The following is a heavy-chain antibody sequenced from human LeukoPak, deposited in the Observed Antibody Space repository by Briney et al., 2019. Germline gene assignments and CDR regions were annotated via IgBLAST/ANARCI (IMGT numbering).Heavy chain of an antibody. V-gene: IGHV3-11*01. CDR3: ATDGAGFDT. CDR1: GFTFNDYY. CDR2: INIGGTNT. Sequence: GGSLRLSCAASGFTFNDYYMSWIRQAPGKGLEWLSYINIGGTNTHYADSVKGRFTISRDNAKRSLYLEMNNLRAEDTAVYYCATDGAGFDTWGQGVLVTVSS. J-gene: IGHJ5*02.